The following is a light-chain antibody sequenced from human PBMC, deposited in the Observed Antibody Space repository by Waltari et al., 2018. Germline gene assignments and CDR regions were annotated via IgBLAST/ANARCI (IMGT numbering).Light chain of an antibody. CDR1: YLGHKH. V-gene: IGLV3-1*01. CDR3: QTWDRTTVV. Sequence: SYDLTQPASLSVSPGQTVSITCPGAYLGHKHTCWYHQRPGQSPLLVIYQDNKRPSGIAERFSGSNSGNTATLTISGTETMDEGDYYCQTWDRTTVVFGGGTKLTVL. J-gene: IGLJ2*01. CDR2: QDN.